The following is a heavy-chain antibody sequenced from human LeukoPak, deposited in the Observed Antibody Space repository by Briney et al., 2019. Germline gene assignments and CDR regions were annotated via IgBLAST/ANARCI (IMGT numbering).Heavy chain of an antibody. D-gene: IGHD4-17*01. CDR1: GDSISSSTYY. Sequence: PSETLSLTRTVSGDSISSSTYYWGWIRQPPGKGLEWIGSIYYSGSTYYNPSLKSRVTISVDTSKNQFSLKLSSVTAADTAVYYCARRRGDLSYFDSWGQGTLVTVSS. CDR3: ARRRGDLSYFDS. V-gene: IGHV4-39*01. J-gene: IGHJ4*02. CDR2: IYYSGST.